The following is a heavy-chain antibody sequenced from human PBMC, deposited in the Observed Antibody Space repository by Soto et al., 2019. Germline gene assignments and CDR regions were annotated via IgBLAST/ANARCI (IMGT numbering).Heavy chain of an antibody. J-gene: IGHJ3*02. CDR3: ATAYVYDFENSNYYRDAFDI. Sequence: GESLKISCKASGYSFSFYWIGWVRQMPGKGLEWMAIMYPDDSDIRYSPSFEAHVTISADKSTSTAFLQWSSLKASDTAMYYCATAYVYDFENSNYYRDAFDIWGQGTLVTVSS. V-gene: IGHV5-51*01. D-gene: IGHD3-22*01. CDR2: MYPDDSDI. CDR1: GYSFSFYW.